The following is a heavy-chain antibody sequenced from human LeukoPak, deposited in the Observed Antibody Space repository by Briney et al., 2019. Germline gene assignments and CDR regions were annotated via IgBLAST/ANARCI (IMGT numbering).Heavy chain of an antibody. CDR1: GFTFSDYY. CDR2: ISSSGSTI. CDR3: ARDSTGWQADSFDI. D-gene: IGHD2-8*02. J-gene: IGHJ3*02. V-gene: IGHV3-11*04. Sequence: PGGSLRLSCAASGFTFSDYYMSWIRQAPGKGLEWVSYISSSGSTIYYADSVKGRFTISRDNTKNSLYLQMNSLRVEDTAVYFCARDSTGWQADSFDIWGQGTMVTVSS.